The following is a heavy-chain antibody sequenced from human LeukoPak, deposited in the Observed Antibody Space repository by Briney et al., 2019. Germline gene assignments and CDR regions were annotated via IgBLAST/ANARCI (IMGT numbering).Heavy chain of an antibody. J-gene: IGHJ3*02. V-gene: IGHV3-7*01. D-gene: IGHD3-3*01. CDR3: ARDRITIFGVVSHAFDI. CDR2: IKQDGSEK. Sequence: GGSLRLSCAASGFTFSSYWMSWVRQAPGKGLEWAANIKQDGSEKYYVDSVKGRFTISRDNAKNSLYLQMNSLRAEDTAVYYCARDRITIFGVVSHAFDIWGQGTMVTVSS. CDR1: GFTFSSYW.